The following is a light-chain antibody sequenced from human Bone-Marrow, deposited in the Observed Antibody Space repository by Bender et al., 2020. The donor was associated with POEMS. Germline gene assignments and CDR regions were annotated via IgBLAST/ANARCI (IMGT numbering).Light chain of an antibody. CDR3: CSYADSSTPVV. V-gene: IGLV2-23*02. J-gene: IGLJ2*01. CDR1: SSDVGTYNL. CDR2: EVS. Sequence: QSALTQPASVSGSPGQSITISCTGASSDVGTYNLVSWYQQHPGEAPKLIIYEVSKRPSGISNRFSGSKSGNTASLTISGLQAEDEADYYCCSYADSSTPVVFGGGTRLTVL.